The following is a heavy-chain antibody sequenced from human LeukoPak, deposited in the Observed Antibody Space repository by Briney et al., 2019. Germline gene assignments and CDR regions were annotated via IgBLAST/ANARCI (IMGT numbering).Heavy chain of an antibody. Sequence: PSETLSLTCTVSGGSISSSSYYWGWIRQPPGKGLEWIGSIYYSGSTYYNPSLKSRVTISVDTSKNQFSLKLSSVTAADTAVYYCARQIWSSSSSFGYWGQGTLVTVSS. CDR2: IYYSGST. CDR3: ARQIWSSSSSFGY. CDR1: GGSISSSSYY. D-gene: IGHD6-6*01. J-gene: IGHJ4*02. V-gene: IGHV4-39*01.